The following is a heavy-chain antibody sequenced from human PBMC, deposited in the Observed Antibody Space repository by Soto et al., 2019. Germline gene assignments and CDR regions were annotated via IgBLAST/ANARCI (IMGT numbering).Heavy chain of an antibody. J-gene: IGHJ5*02. Sequence: AETLSLTCAVSGYSISSGYYWGCIRQPQGKRAEWVGIIYHSGTTYYSPTLKNRVTIPLDTSRNQVTLKQTSVTAADTAGYYCAMSLLTNSWDAGSWGQGTLVTVSS. CDR2: IYHSGTT. V-gene: IGHV4-38-2*01. D-gene: IGHD1-26*01. CDR3: AMSLLTNSWDAGS. CDR1: GYSISSGYY.